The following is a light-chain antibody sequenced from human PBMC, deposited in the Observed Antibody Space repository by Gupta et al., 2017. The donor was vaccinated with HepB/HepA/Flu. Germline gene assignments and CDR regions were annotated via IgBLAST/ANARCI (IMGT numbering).Light chain of an antibody. CDR3: HHYGSSSWT. V-gene: IGKV3-20*01. CDR2: SAS. Sequence: EIVLTQSPGTLSLSPGERATLSCRASQYVSSTYLAWYQQRPGQAPRLLIYSASNRATGIPDRFSGSGSGTDFTLTISILEPEDFAVYFCHHYGSSSWTFGQGTEVEIK. CDR1: QYVSSTY. J-gene: IGKJ1*01.